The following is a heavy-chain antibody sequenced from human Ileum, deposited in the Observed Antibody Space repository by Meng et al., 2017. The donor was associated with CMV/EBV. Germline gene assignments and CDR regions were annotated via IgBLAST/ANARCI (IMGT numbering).Heavy chain of an antibody. CDR2: INEDGRAK. D-gene: IGHD3-16*01. CDR1: GFTFVNTW. Sequence: GESLKISCATSGFTFVNTWMTWVRQAPGKGLEWVATINEDGRAKYYIDSVKGRFTISRDNAKTSLYLQMNDLRAGDTAIYYCARLASLGYWGQGTLVTVSS. J-gene: IGHJ4*01. V-gene: IGHV3-7*01. CDR3: ARLASLGY.